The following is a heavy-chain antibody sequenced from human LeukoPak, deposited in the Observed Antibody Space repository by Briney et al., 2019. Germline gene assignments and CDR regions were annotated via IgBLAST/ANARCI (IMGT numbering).Heavy chain of an antibody. J-gene: IGHJ6*02. CDR3: ARDYVGVVAATRYYYGMDV. CDR2: INPNSGGT. CDR1: GYTFTGYY. V-gene: IGHV1-2*02. Sequence: ASVKVSCKASGYTFTGYYMHWVRQAPGQGLEWMGWINPNSGGTNYAQKFQGRVTMTRDTSISTAYMELSRLRSDSTAVYYCARDYVGVVAATRYYYGMDVWGQGTTVTVSS. D-gene: IGHD2-15*01.